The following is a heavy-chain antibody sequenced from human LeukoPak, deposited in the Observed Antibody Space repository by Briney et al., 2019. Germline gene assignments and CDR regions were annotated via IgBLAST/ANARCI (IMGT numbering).Heavy chain of an antibody. J-gene: IGHJ4*02. CDR2: IFYTGSS. CDR3: VRQPYSSGAYYFDY. V-gene: IGHV4-59*08. CDR1: GGSLSGYY. D-gene: IGHD3-22*01. Sequence: SETLSLTCIVSGGSLSGYYWSWIRQPPGKGLEWVGYIFYTGSSKYNPSLKSRVTMSVDTSKNQFSLNLSSVTAADTAVYYCVRQPYSSGAYYFDYWGQGTLVTVSS.